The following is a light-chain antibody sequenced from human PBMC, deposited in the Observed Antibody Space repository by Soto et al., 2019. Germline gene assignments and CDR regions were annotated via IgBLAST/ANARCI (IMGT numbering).Light chain of an antibody. CDR3: QQYGSPALS. V-gene: IGKV3-20*01. J-gene: IGKJ4*01. Sequence: EIVLTQSPGTLSLSPGERATLSCRASQSVKSNNLAWYQQIRGQSPRLLIYGASSRATGIPDRFSGSGSGTDFNLTSTRVETEDFALYYCQQYGSPALSFGGGTKVEI. CDR2: GAS. CDR1: QSVKSNN.